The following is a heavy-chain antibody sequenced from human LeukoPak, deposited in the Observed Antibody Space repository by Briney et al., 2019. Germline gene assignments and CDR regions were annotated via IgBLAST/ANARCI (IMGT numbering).Heavy chain of an antibody. V-gene: IGHV1-18*01. CDR3: ARDKRYAFDI. Sequence: ASVKVSCKASGYSFTDYSISWVRQAPGQGLEWMGWISTSKGNTIYAQEVQGRVSMTTDTSTGTAYMELRSLRSDDTAVYYCARDKRYAFDIWGQGTMVTVPS. CDR2: ISTSKGNT. CDR1: GYSFTDYS. J-gene: IGHJ3*02.